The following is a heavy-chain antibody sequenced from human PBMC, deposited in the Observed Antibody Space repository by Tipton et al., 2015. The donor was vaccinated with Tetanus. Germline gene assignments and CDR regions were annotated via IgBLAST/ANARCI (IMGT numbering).Heavy chain of an antibody. CDR2: IYPGDSDT. CDR3: ARRLGPYTGDQIWHFDL. D-gene: IGHD7-27*01. CDR1: GYNFNLYW. J-gene: IGHJ2*01. Sequence: VQSGAEVKKPGESLKISCQGSGYNFNLYWIAWVRQMPGKGLEWMGIIYPGDSDTRYSPSFQGQVPISAGKSTSTAYLQWSRLQASDTAMYYCARRLGPYTGDQIWHFDLWGRGTLVTVSS. V-gene: IGHV5-51*01.